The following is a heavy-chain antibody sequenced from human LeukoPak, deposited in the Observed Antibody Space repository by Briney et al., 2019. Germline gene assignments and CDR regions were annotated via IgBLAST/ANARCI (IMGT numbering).Heavy chain of an antibody. CDR1: GFTFSSYT. Sequence: GGSLRLSCAASGFTFSSYTMNWVRQAPGKGLEWVSSISSSSSYIYYADSVKGRFTISRGNAKNSLYLQMNSLRAEDTAVYYCAKDRAAAGPSWGMDVWGQGTTVTVSS. D-gene: IGHD6-13*01. CDR2: ISSSSSYI. V-gene: IGHV3-21*04. J-gene: IGHJ6*02. CDR3: AKDRAAAGPSWGMDV.